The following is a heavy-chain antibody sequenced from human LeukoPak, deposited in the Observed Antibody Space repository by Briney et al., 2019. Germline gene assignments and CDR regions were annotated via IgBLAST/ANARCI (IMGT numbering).Heavy chain of an antibody. CDR3: AKDSDIVVVPAANNWFDP. CDR1: GFTFSSYW. V-gene: IGHV3-7*03. D-gene: IGHD2-2*01. J-gene: IGHJ5*02. CDR2: INQDGSVK. Sequence: GGSLRLSCAASGFTFSSYWMSWVRQAPGKGLEWVANINQDGSVKYYVDSIKGRFTISRDNAKNSLYLQMNSLRAEDTAVYYCAKDSDIVVVPAANNWFDPWGQGTLVTVSS.